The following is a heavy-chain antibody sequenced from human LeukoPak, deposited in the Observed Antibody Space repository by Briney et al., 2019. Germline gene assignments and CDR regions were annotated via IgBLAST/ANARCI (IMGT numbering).Heavy chain of an antibody. CDR1: GGSFSGYY. Sequence: PSGTLSLTCAVYGGSFSGYYWNWIRQPPGKGLEWIGEINHSGSTNYNPSLKSRVTISVDTSKNQFSLKLSSVTAADTAVYYCARAFSDYVWGSYRSDAFDIWGQGTMVTVSS. D-gene: IGHD3-16*01. J-gene: IGHJ3*02. CDR2: INHSGST. V-gene: IGHV4-34*01. CDR3: ARAFSDYVWGSYRSDAFDI.